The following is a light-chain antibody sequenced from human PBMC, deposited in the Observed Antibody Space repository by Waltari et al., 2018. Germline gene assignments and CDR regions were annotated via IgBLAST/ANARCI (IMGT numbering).Light chain of an antibody. CDR3: SSYISSSTLEL. Sequence: QSALTQPASVSGSPGQSITISCTGTSSDVGAYNYVSWYQQPPGKAPKLMIFDVSNRAAVFSNRCSGSKSGNTASLTISGLQAEYEADYYCSSYISSSTLELFGGGTSLTVL. J-gene: IGLJ2*01. CDR2: DVS. CDR1: SSDVGAYNY. V-gene: IGLV2-14*03.